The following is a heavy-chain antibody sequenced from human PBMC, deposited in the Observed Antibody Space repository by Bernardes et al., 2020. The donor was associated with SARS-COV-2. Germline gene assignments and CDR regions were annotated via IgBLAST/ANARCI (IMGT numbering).Heavy chain of an antibody. V-gene: IGHV3-15*07. J-gene: IGHJ4*02. D-gene: IGHD2-2*01. CDR3: TTIGTVDQLQQPFDY. Sequence: GGSLRLSCAASDFIFSNAWMNWVRQAPGKGLEWVGRVKSKTDGGTTDYAAPVKGRFTISRDDSKDTLYLQMNSLKMEDTAVYYCTTIGTVDQLQQPFDYWGQGTLVTVSS. CDR1: DFIFSNAW. CDR2: VKSKTDGGTT.